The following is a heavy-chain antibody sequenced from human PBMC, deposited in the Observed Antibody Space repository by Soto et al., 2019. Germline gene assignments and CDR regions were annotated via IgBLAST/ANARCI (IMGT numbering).Heavy chain of an antibody. Sequence: QVQLQESGPGLVKPSQTLSLTCTVSGGSISSGGYYWSWIRQHPGKGLEWIGYIYYSGSTYYNPSLKSRVTISVDTSQNQFSLKLSSVTAADTAVYYCASGSATVTTSLKTFDYWGQGTLVTVSS. CDR2: IYYSGST. CDR3: ASGSATVTTSLKTFDY. D-gene: IGHD4-17*01. V-gene: IGHV4-31*03. J-gene: IGHJ4*02. CDR1: GGSISSGGYY.